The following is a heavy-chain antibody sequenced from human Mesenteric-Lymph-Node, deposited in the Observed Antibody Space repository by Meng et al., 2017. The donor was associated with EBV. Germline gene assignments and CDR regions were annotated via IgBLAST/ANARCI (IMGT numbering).Heavy chain of an antibody. Sequence: GRLQQSGPGLVKPSGTLSIYCAVPGGSISSSNWWSWVRQPPGKGLEWIGEIYHSGSTNYNPSLKSRVTISVDKSKNQFSLNLSSVTAADTAVYYCARVGQWLPIDYWGQGTLVTVSS. V-gene: IGHV4-4*02. J-gene: IGHJ4*02. CDR3: ARVGQWLPIDY. CDR1: GGSISSSNW. CDR2: IYHSGST. D-gene: IGHD6-19*01.